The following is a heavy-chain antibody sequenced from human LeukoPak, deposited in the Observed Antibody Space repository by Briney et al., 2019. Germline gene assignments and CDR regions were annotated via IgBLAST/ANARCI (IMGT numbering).Heavy chain of an antibody. CDR3: AREEEMATITDFDY. CDR1: GFTFSSYS. D-gene: IGHD5-24*01. V-gene: IGHV3-21*01. J-gene: IGHJ4*02. CDR2: ISSSSSYI. Sequence: PGGSLRLSCAASGFTFSSYSMNWVRQAPGKGLEWVSSISSSSSYIYYADSVKGRFTISRDNAKNSLYLQMNSLRAEDTAVYYCAREEEMATITDFDYWGQGTLVTVSS.